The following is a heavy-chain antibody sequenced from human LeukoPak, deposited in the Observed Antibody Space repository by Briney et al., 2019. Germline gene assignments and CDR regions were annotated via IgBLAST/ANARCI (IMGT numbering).Heavy chain of an antibody. CDR1: GFTFSSYA. V-gene: IGHV3-23*01. J-gene: IGHJ2*01. Sequence: GGSLRLSCAASGFTFSSYAMGWVRQAPGKGLEWVSAISGSGGSTYYADSVKGRFTISRDNSKNTLYLQMNSLRAEDTAVYYCARDGIVVVPAARYFDLWGRGTLVTVSS. D-gene: IGHD2-2*01. CDR2: ISGSGGST. CDR3: ARDGIVVVPAARYFDL.